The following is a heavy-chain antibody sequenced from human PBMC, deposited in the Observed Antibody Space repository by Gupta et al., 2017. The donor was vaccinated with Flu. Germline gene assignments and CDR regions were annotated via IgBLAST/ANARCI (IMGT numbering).Heavy chain of an antibody. CDR1: GYTFTSHY. V-gene: IGHV1-46*01. CDR2: INPNGERT. J-gene: IGHJ5*02. Sequence: QVQLVQSGAAVKKPGASVKVSCKASGYTFTSHYMHWVRQAPGQGLEWMGIINPNGERTWYEQKFQGRVTLTRDTSTSTDYLELSSLRPEDTAVYYCARDNSMADNSWWFYPWGQGTLGHRLL. CDR3: ARDNSMADNSWWFYP. D-gene: IGHD4-11*01.